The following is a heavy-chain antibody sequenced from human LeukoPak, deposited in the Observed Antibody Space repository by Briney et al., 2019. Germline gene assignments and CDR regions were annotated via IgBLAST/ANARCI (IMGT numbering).Heavy chain of an antibody. CDR1: GGSISSYY. CDR3: AREANPYYYDAEGVFDP. D-gene: IGHD3-22*01. Sequence: SETLSLTCTVSGGSISSYYWSWIRQPPGKGLEWIGYIYYSGSTNYNPSLKSRVTISVDTSKNQFSLKLSSVTAADTAVYYCAREANPYYYDAEGVFDPWGQGTLVTVSS. CDR2: IYYSGST. V-gene: IGHV4-59*01. J-gene: IGHJ5*02.